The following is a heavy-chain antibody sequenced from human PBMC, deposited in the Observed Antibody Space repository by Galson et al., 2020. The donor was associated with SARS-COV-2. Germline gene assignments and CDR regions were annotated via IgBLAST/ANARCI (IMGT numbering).Heavy chain of an antibody. CDR2: ISYDGSNK. V-gene: IGHV3-30*04. J-gene: IGHJ4*02. CDR3: ASELTHNFDY. Sequence: GGSLRLSCAASGFTFSSYAMHWVRQAPGKGLEWVAVISYDGSNKYYADSVKGRFTISRDNSKNTLYLQMNSLRAEDTAVYYCASELTHNFDYWGQGTLVTVSS. D-gene: IGHD7-27*01. CDR1: GFTFSSYA.